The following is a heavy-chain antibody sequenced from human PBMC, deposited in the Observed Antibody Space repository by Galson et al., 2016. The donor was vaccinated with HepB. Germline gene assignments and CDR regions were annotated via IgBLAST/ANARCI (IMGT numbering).Heavy chain of an antibody. CDR1: GGTFSSYV. J-gene: IGHJ4*02. Sequence: SVKVSCKASGGTFSSYVITWVRQAPGQGLEWMGGIIPFLGTANYAQKFQGRVTLTADESTSTAYMALSSLRAEDTAGYFWARTASFFAFDWGQGTLVTVSS. V-gene: IGHV1-69*13. CDR3: ARTASFFAFD. CDR2: IIPFLGTA. D-gene: IGHD3-3*01.